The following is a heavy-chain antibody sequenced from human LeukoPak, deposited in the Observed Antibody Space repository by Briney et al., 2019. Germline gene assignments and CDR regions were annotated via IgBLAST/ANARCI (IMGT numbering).Heavy chain of an antibody. D-gene: IGHD3-22*01. CDR1: GFTFSSYA. J-gene: IGHJ4*02. CDR3: AKDQGDSSGYYYWY. CDR2: ISGSGGST. V-gene: IGHV3-23*01. Sequence: RGSLRLSCAASGFTFSSYAMSWVRQAPGKGLEWVSAISGSGGSTYYADSVKGRFTISRDNSKNTLYLQMNSLRAEDTAVYYCAKDQGDSSGYYYWYWGQGTLVTVSS.